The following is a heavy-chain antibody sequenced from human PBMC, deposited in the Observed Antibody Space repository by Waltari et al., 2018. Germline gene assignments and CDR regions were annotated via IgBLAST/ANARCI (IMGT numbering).Heavy chain of an antibody. Sequence: QVQLQQWGAGLVKPSETLSLTCTVSGGSISSHYWSWIRQPPGKGLEWIGYIYYSGSTNYNPSLKSRVTISVDTSKNQFSLKLSSVTAADTAVYYCARSGSLNWFDPWGQGTLVTVSS. D-gene: IGHD3-10*01. CDR1: GGSISSHY. V-gene: IGHV4-59*11. CDR3: ARSGSLNWFDP. J-gene: IGHJ5*02. CDR2: IYYSGST.